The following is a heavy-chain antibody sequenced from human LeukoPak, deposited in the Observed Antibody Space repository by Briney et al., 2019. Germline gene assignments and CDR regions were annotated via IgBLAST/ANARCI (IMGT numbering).Heavy chain of an antibody. CDR1: GYTFTGYY. CDR3: ARGLLSVSFDI. CDR2: INPDSGGT. J-gene: IGHJ3*02. Sequence: ASVKVSCKASGYTFTGYYIHWVRQAPGQGLERMGWINPDSGGTNYAQKFQGRVTMTRDTSISTAYMELSRLTSDDTAVYYCARGLLSVSFDIWGQGTMVIVSS. V-gene: IGHV1-2*02. D-gene: IGHD2/OR15-2a*01.